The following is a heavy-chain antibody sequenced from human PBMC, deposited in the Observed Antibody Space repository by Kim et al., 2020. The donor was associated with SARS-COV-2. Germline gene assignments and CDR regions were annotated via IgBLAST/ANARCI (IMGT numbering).Heavy chain of an antibody. CDR2: INHSGST. J-gene: IGHJ4*02. D-gene: IGHD6-19*01. V-gene: IGHV4-34*01. Sequence: SETLSLTCAVYGGSFSGYYWSWIRQPPGKGLEWIGEINHSGSTNYNPSLKSRVTISVDTSKNQFSLKLSSVTAADTAVYYCARAEGSGWSRAYFDYWGQG. CDR3: ARAEGSGWSRAYFDY. CDR1: GGSFSGYY.